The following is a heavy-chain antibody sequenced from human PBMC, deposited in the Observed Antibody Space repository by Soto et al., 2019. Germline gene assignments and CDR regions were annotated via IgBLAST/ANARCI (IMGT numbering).Heavy chain of an antibody. CDR2: IYYSGST. V-gene: IGHV4-31*03. CDR3: ARHRRDGTGKSGNFFDL. J-gene: IGHJ4*02. D-gene: IGHD3-10*01. Sequence: SETLSLTCTVSGGSISSGGYYWSWIRQHSGKGLEWIGYIYYSGSTYYNPSLKSRVTISVDTSKNQFSLKLSSVTAADTAVYYCARHRRDGTGKSGNFFDLWGQGTLVTVSS. CDR1: GGSISSGGYY.